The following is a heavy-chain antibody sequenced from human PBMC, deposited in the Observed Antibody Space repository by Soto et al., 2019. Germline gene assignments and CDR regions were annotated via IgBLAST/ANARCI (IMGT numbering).Heavy chain of an antibody. J-gene: IGHJ5*02. V-gene: IGHV1-18*03. D-gene: IGHD5-12*01. CDR1: GYTFTSYG. CDR3: ARVSRGYSGYETAGP. CDR2: ISAYNGNT. Sequence: GASVKVSCKASGYTFTSYGISWVRQAPGQGLEWMGWISAYNGNTNYAQKLQGRVTMTTDTSTSTAYMELRSLRSDDMAVYYCARVSRGYSGYETAGPWGQGTLVTVSS.